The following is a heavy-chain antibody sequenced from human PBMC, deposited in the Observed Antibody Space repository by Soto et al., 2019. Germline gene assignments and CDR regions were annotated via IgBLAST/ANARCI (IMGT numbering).Heavy chain of an antibody. V-gene: IGHV1-2*04. CDR3: ARGVAVAGLYYYYGMDV. D-gene: IGHD6-19*01. CDR2: INPNSGGT. CDR1: GYTFTGYY. J-gene: IGHJ6*02. Sequence: ASVKVSCKASGYTFTGYYMHWVRQAPGQGLEWMGWINPNSGGTNYAQKFQGWVTMTRDTSISTAYMELSRLRSDDTAVYYCARGVAVAGLYYYYGMDVGGQGTTVTVSS.